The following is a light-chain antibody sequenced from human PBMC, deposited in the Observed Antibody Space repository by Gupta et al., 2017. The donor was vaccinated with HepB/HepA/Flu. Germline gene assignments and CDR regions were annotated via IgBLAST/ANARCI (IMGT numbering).Light chain of an antibody. CDR3: QQRSNWYT. CDR1: QSVSSY. V-gene: IGKV3-11*01. Sequence: ESVLTQSPATLSLSPGERATRACRASQSVSSYLAWYQQQPGQAPRLLIYDASNRAPGIPARFSGSGSGTDFPLTISSLEPDVFAVYYCQQRSNWYTFGQGTKLEIK. J-gene: IGKJ2*01. CDR2: DAS.